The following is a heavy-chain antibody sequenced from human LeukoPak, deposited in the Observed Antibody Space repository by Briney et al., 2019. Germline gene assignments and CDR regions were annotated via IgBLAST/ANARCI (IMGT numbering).Heavy chain of an antibody. CDR2: ISAYNGNT. CDR1: GYTFTSYG. D-gene: IGHD3-22*01. CDR3: ARVREGPMIVEYYYMDV. V-gene: IGHV1-18*01. J-gene: IGHJ6*03. Sequence: EASVKVSCKASGYTFTSYGISWVRQAPGQGLEWMGWISAYNGNTNYAQKLQGRVTMTTDTSTSTAYMELRSLRSDDTAVYYCARVREGPMIVEYYYMDVWGKGTTVTISS.